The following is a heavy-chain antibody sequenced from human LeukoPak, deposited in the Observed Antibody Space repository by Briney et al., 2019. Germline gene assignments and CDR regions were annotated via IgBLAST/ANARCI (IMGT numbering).Heavy chain of an antibody. CDR3: ARLSGGSWANTEYFPD. Sequence: GESLTISCKASGYSFNTYWIGWVRQKPGKGLEWMAIVYPGDSHTRYSPSFEGHFTISADKTVTTASLQWSSLEASDTAVYYCARLSGGSWANTEYFPDWGQGSLVIVSS. D-gene: IGHD7-27*01. J-gene: IGHJ1*01. CDR1: GYSFNTYW. V-gene: IGHV5-51*01. CDR2: VYPGDSHT.